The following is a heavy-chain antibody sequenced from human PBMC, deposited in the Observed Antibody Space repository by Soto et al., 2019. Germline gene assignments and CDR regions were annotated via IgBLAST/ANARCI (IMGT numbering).Heavy chain of an antibody. V-gene: IGHV4-39*07. D-gene: IGHD3-3*01. Sequence: SETLSLTCTVSGGSISSNNYYWVWIRQPPGKGLEWIGSIYYNGRTYYSQSLESRLAISVDTSKNQFSLKLSSVTAADTVIYYCAREYYDFWTGHYSGTFDIWGQGTMVTVS. CDR3: AREYYDFWTGHYSGTFDI. CDR1: GGSISSNNYY. CDR2: IYYNGRT. J-gene: IGHJ3*02.